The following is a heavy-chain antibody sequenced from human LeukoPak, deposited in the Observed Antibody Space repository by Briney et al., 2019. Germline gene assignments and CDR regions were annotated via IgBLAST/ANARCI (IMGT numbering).Heavy chain of an antibody. Sequence: GGSLRLSCAASGFTFSSYWMNWVRQAPGKGLVWVSRINSDGSSTTYADSVKGRFTISRDNAKNTLYLQMNSLRAEDMAVYYCARVDSSGYLSGSPPALDYWGQGTLVTVSS. J-gene: IGHJ4*02. D-gene: IGHD3-22*01. CDR2: INSDGSST. CDR1: GFTFSSYW. CDR3: ARVDSSGYLSGSPPALDY. V-gene: IGHV3-74*01.